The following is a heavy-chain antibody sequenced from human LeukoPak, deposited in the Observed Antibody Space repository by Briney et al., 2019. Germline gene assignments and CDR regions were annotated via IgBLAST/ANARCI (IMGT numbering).Heavy chain of an antibody. CDR2: IYTSGST. V-gene: IGHV4-61*02. D-gene: IGHD2-21*02. CDR1: GGSISSGSYY. J-gene: IGHJ3*02. CDR3: ARDANLYLYCGGDCYSLPDAFDI. Sequence: SQTLSLTCTASGGSISSGSYYWSWIRQPAGKGLEWIGRIYTSGSTNYNPPLKSRVTISVDTSKNQFSLKLSSVTAADTAVYYCARDANLYLYCGGDCYSLPDAFDIWGQGTMVTVSS.